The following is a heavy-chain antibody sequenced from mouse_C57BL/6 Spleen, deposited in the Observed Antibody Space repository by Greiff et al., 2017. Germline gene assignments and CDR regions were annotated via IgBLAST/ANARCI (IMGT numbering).Heavy chain of an antibody. CDR1: GYSITSGYD. J-gene: IGHJ3*01. V-gene: IGHV3-1*01. Sequence: EVQLVESGPGMVKPSQSLSLTCTVTGYSITSGYDWHWIRHFPGNKLEWMGYISYSGSTNYSPSLKSRISITHDTSKNHFFLKLNSVTTEDTATYYCARGGNYGFAYWGQGTLVTVSA. CDR3: ARGGNYGFAY. D-gene: IGHD2-1*01. CDR2: ISYSGST.